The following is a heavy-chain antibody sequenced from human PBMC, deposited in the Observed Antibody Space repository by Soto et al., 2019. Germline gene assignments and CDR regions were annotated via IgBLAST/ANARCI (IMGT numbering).Heavy chain of an antibody. CDR1: GGTFSSYA. D-gene: IGHD2-8*01. Sequence: ASVKVSCKASGGTFSSYAISWVRQAPGQGLEWMGGIIPIFGTANYAQKFQGRVTITADESTSTAYMELSSLRSEDTAVYYCARSPSSHCTNGVCYTYWFDPWGQGTLVTVSS. V-gene: IGHV1-69*13. J-gene: IGHJ5*02. CDR2: IIPIFGTA. CDR3: ARSPSSHCTNGVCYTYWFDP.